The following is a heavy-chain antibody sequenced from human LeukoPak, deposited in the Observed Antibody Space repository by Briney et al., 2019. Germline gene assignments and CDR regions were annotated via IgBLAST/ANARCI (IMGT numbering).Heavy chain of an antibody. CDR3: ASSLSKYYYDSSGYRD. CDR2: INHSGST. Sequence: SETLSLTCAVYGGSFSGYYWNWIRQPPGKGLEWIGEINHSGSTNYNPSLKSRVTISVDTSKNQFSLKLSSVTAADTAVYYCASSLSKYYYDSSGYRDWGQGTLVTVSS. D-gene: IGHD3-22*01. CDR1: GGSFSGYY. J-gene: IGHJ4*02. V-gene: IGHV4-34*01.